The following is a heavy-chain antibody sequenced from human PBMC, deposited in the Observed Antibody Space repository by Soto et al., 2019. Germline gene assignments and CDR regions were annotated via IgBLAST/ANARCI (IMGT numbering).Heavy chain of an antibody. CDR1: GGSISGGGYY. Sequence: SETLSLTCTVSGGSISGGGYYWSWIGQHPGKGLEWIGYIYYSWSTYYNPSLKSRVTISVDTSKNQFSLKLSSVTAADTAVYYCARGEGTAMVTYYYYYGMDVWGQGTTVTVSS. CDR3: ARGEGTAMVTYYYYYGMDV. J-gene: IGHJ6*02. D-gene: IGHD5-18*01. V-gene: IGHV4-31*03. CDR2: IYYSWST.